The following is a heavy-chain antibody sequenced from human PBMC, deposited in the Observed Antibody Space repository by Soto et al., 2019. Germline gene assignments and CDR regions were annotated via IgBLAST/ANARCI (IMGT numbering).Heavy chain of an antibody. J-gene: IGHJ4*02. CDR1: GYTFTNYY. Sequence: GASVKVSCKACGYTFTNYYLHWVRQAPGQGLEWVGMINPSARSASYAQKLRGRLTMGGDTSTTTVYMELSRLTFEDTAVYFCARDNSAENGVLDHWGQGTLVTVSS. CDR2: INPSARSA. D-gene: IGHD1-1*01. CDR3: ARDNSAENGVLDH. V-gene: IGHV1-46*04.